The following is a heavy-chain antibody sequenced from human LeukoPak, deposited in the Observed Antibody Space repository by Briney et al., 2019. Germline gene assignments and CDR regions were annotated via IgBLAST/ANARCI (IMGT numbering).Heavy chain of an antibody. V-gene: IGHV1-18*01. CDR2: ISAYNGAT. CDR1: GYTFTDYA. CDR3: ARDQGGAAAGY. Sequence: ASVKVSCKASGYTFTDYAISWVRQAPGQGLEWVGWISAYNGATIYAQNFQGRVTMTTDTSTTTAYMEVRSLRSDDTAVYYCARDQGGAAAGYWGRGTLVTVSS. J-gene: IGHJ4*02. D-gene: IGHD6-13*01.